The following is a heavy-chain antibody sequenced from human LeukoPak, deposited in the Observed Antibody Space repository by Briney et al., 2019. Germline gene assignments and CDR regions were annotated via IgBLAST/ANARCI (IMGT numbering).Heavy chain of an antibody. CDR1: GYIFTDYY. Sequence: ASVKISCKASGYIFTDYYIHWVQQAPGKGFEWIGRVDPEDGETIYAEKFQGRVTIIAETSTDTAYMELKSLRSEDTAVYYCATDYCTATSCKDWGQGTLVTVSS. V-gene: IGHV1-69-2*01. D-gene: IGHD2-8*02. J-gene: IGHJ4*02. CDR2: VDPEDGET. CDR3: ATDYCTATSCKD.